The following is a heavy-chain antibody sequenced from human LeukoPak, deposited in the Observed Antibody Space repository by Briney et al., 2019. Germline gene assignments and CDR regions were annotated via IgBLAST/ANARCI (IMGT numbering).Heavy chain of an antibody. CDR1: GYSISSGYY. CDR2: IYHSGST. J-gene: IGHJ4*02. Sequence: SETLSLTCTVSGYSISSGYYWGWIRQPPGKGLEWIGTIYHSGSTYYNPSLKSRVTISVDTSKNQFSLKLTSVTAADTAVYYCARVRGYCSSTICYRYYFDYWGQGTLVTVTS. CDR3: ARVRGYCSSTICYRYYFDY. V-gene: IGHV4-38-2*02. D-gene: IGHD2-2*01.